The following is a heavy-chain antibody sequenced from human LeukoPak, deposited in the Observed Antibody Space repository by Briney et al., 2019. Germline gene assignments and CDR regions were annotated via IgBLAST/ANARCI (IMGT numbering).Heavy chain of an antibody. J-gene: IGHJ3*02. Sequence: APVKVPCQAFGYTFTGYYIPWVRPAPGQGLEWMRWSNPNSGGTNYAQKFQGRVTMTRDTSISTAYMELSRLRSDDTAGYYCTSQSAFDIWGQGTMVTVSS. V-gene: IGHV1-2*02. CDR3: TSQSAFDI. CDR2: SNPNSGGT. CDR1: GYTFTGYY.